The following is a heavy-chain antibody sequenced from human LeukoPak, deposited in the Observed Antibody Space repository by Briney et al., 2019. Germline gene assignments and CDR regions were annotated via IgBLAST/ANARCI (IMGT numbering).Heavy chain of an antibody. V-gene: IGHV1-18*01. CDR3: ARDLRWEAAPGPFEY. CDR1: GYTFTSYG. Sequence: ASVKVSCKASGYTFTSYGISWVWQAPGQGLEWMGWISAYNGNTNHAQMLQGRVTMTTDTSTSTAYMELRSLRSDDTAVYYCARDLRWEAAPGPFEYWGQGTLVTVSS. CDR2: ISAYNGNT. D-gene: IGHD6-13*01. J-gene: IGHJ4*02.